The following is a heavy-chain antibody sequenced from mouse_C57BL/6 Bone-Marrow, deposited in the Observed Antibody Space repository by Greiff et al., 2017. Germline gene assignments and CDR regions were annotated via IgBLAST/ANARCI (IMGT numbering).Heavy chain of an antibody. CDR1: GYTFTSYW. D-gene: IGHD1-1*01. CDR2: LDPSDSYT. J-gene: IGHJ2*01. V-gene: IGHV1-69*01. Sequence: VQLQQPGAELVMPGASVKLSCKASGYTFTSYWMHWVKQRPGQGLEWIGELDPSDSYTNYTPKFKGKSTLTVDKSSSAAYMQLSSLTSEDSAVYCSAIGYYDFDYWGQGTTLTVSA. CDR3: AIGYYDFDY.